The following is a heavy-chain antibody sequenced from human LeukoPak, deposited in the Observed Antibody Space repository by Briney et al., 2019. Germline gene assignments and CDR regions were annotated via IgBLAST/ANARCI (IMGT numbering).Heavy chain of an antibody. J-gene: IGHJ5*02. CDR2: ISGSGVGT. V-gene: IGHV3-23*01. CDR1: GFTFSSHA. D-gene: IGHD2-15*01. Sequence: GGSLRLSCAASGFTFSSHAMGWVRQAPGKGLEWVSAISGSGVGTYYTDSVKGRFTISRDNSMHMLYLQMNSLRAEDTAIYYCAKSCFSVSGGGCNTEALNWLDPWGQGNLVTVSS. CDR3: AKSCFSVSGGGCNTEALNWLDP.